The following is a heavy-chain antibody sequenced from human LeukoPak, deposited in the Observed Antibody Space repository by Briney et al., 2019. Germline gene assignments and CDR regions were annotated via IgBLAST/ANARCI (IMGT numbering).Heavy chain of an antibody. CDR3: ARTTVTTPPTRYGMDV. J-gene: IGHJ6*02. CDR2: ISYDGSNN. V-gene: IGHV3-30*03. D-gene: IGHD4-17*01. CDR1: GFTFSDYS. Sequence: PGGSLRLSCAASGFTFSDYSMNWVRQAPGKGLEGVAVISYDGSNNYYADSVKGRFTISRDNSNNTLYLQMNSLRAEDTAVYYCARTTVTTPPTRYGMDVWGQGTTVTVSS.